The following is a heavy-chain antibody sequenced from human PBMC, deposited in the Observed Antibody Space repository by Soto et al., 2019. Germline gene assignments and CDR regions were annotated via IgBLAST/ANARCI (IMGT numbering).Heavy chain of an antibody. Sequence: SVKVSCKASGGTFSSYAISWVRQAPGQGLEWMGGIIPIFGTANYAQKFQGRVTITADESTSTAYMELSSLRSEDTAVYYCAKAQYSGYYDAFDIWGQGTMVTVSS. D-gene: IGHD5-12*01. CDR2: IIPIFGTA. CDR3: AKAQYSGYYDAFDI. V-gene: IGHV1-69*13. J-gene: IGHJ3*02. CDR1: GGTFSSYA.